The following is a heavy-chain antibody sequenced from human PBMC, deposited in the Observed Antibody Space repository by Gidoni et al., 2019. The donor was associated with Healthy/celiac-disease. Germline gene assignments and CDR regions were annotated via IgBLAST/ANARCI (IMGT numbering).Heavy chain of an antibody. CDR3: ARLIAAAGTENYFDY. J-gene: IGHJ4*02. Sequence: QITLKESGPTLVKPTQTLTLTCTFSGFSLSTSGVGVGWIRQPPGKALEWLALIYWDDDKRYSPSLKSRLTITKDTSKNQVVLTMTNMDPVDTATYYCARLIAAAGTENYFDYWGQGTLVTVSS. CDR2: IYWDDDK. CDR1: GFSLSTSGVG. V-gene: IGHV2-5*02. D-gene: IGHD6-13*01.